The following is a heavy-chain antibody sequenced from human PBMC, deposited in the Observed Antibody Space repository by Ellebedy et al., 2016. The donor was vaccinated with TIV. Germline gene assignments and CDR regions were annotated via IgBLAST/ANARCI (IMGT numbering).Heavy chain of an antibody. Sequence: ASVKVSCKASGFTFTSFGISWVRQAPGQGLEWMGWISVYNGNTNYAQNLQGRVSMTTDTSARTAYMELRSLRYEDTAVYYWSRVGWGYSGGEENWGQGTLVTVSS. CDR1: GFTFTSFG. V-gene: IGHV1-18*04. CDR2: ISVYNGNT. D-gene: IGHD5-12*01. J-gene: IGHJ4*02. CDR3: SRVGWGYSGGEEN.